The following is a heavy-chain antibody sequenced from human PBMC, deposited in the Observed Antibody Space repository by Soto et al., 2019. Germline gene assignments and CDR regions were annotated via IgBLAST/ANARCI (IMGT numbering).Heavy chain of an antibody. CDR3: ARDREEYYYDSSGYPNWFDP. Sequence: QVQLVQSGAEVKKPGASVKVSCKASGYTFTSYGISWVRQAPGQGLKWMGWISAYNGNTNYAQKLQGRVTMTTDTSTSTAYMELRSLRSDDTAVYYCARDREEYYYDSSGYPNWFDPWGQGTLVTVSS. D-gene: IGHD3-22*01. J-gene: IGHJ5*02. CDR2: ISAYNGNT. V-gene: IGHV1-18*01. CDR1: GYTFTSYG.